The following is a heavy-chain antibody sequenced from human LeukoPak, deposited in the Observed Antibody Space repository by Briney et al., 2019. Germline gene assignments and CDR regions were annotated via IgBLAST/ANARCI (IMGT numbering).Heavy chain of an antibody. D-gene: IGHD2-21*02. CDR3: ARNFYCGGDCAISYFDY. J-gene: IGHJ4*02. CDR1: GFTFSSNT. V-gene: IGHV3-21*01. Sequence: PGGSLRLSCAASGFTFSSNTMNWVRQAPGKGLEWVSSISRTGSDIFYADSLKGRFTISRDNAKNSLFLQMNSLRADDTAVYYCARNFYCGGDCAISYFDYWGQGTLVTVSS. CDR2: ISRTGSDI.